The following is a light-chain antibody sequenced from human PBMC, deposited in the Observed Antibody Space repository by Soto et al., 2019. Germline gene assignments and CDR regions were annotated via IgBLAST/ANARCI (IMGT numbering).Light chain of an antibody. CDR1: QDISDY. CDR2: AAS. Sequence: DNQLTQSPSFLSASVGDRVTITCRASQDISDYLAWYQQRPGKDPKLLIYAASTLQSGDTSRFSGSGSGTEFTLTISSLQPEDFATYFCQQLNSYPLTFGGGTKVEIK. J-gene: IGKJ4*01. CDR3: QQLNSYPLT. V-gene: IGKV1-9*01.